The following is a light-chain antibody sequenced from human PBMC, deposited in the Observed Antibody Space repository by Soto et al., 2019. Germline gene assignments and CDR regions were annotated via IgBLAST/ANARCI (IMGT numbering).Light chain of an antibody. CDR2: DAS. CDR3: QQYDNLPT. CDR1: QDISNY. Sequence: DIQMTQSPSSLSASVGDRVTITCQASQDISNYLNWYQQKPGKAPKLLIYDASNLETGVPSRFSGSGSATDFTFTITSLQPEDIAKYYCQQYDNLPTFGQGTRLEIK. J-gene: IGKJ5*01. V-gene: IGKV1-33*01.